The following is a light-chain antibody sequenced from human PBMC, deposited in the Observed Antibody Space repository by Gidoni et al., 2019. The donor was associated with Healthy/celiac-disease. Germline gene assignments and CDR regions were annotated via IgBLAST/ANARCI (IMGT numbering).Light chain of an antibody. J-gene: IGLJ2*01. CDR1: KLGDQY. CDR3: QAWDRSTVV. Sequence: SYELTQPPSVSVSPGQTASITCSGDKLGDQYAGWYQQKPGQAPVLVIYQDSKRPSGIPERFSGYNSGNTATLTIRGTQAMDEADYYCQAWDRSTVVFGGGTKLTVL. V-gene: IGLV3-1*01. CDR2: QDS.